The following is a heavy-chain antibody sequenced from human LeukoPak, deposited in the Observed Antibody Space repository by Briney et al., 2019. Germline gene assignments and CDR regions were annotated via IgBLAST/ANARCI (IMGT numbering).Heavy chain of an antibody. V-gene: IGHV3-21*01. J-gene: IGHJ4*02. D-gene: IGHD3-10*01. CDR2: ISSSSSYI. Sequence: KSGGSLRLSCAASGFTFSSYSMNWVRQAPGKGLEWVSSISSSSSYIYYADSVKGRFTISRDNAKNSLYLQMNSLRAEDTAVYYCARGLHVLLWFGELSSDYFDYWGQGTLVTVSS. CDR1: GFTFSSYS. CDR3: ARGLHVLLWFGELSSDYFDY.